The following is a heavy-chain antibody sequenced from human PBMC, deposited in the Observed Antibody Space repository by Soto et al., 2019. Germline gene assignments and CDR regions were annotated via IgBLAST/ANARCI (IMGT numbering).Heavy chain of an antibody. Sequence: GGSLRLSCAASGFTFSSYAMGWVRQAPGKGLEWVSAISGSGGSTYYADSVKGRFTISRDNSKNTLYLQMNSLRAEDTAVYYCAKDIAHYDFWSGYFETYGMDVWGQGTTVTVSS. V-gene: IGHV3-23*01. D-gene: IGHD3-3*01. CDR1: GFTFSSYA. CDR3: AKDIAHYDFWSGYFETYGMDV. J-gene: IGHJ6*02. CDR2: ISGSGGST.